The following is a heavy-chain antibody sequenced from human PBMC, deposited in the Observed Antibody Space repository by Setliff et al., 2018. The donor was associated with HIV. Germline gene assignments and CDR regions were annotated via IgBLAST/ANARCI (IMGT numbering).Heavy chain of an antibody. D-gene: IGHD3-22*01. CDR2: IYSSGST. J-gene: IGHJ6*02. CDR1: GDSMSGYD. Sequence: PSETLSLTCTVSGDSMSGYDWSWIRQPAGKGLEWIGRIYSSGSTNYNPPLKSRLTMSVDTSKNQFSLKLRFVTAADTAVYYCARYDIREHYYGMDVWGQGTTVTSP. V-gene: IGHV4-4*07. CDR3: ARYDIREHYYGMDV.